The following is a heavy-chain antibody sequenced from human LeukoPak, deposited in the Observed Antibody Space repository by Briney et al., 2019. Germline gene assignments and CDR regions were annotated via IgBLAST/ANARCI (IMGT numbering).Heavy chain of an antibody. V-gene: IGHV1-8*01. CDR2: MNPNSGNT. Sequence: ASVKVSCKTSGYTFTSDDINWVRQATGQGLEWMGWMNPNSGNTGYAQKFQGRVTMTRNTSISTAYMELSSLRSEDTAIYYCARSPTGLRKMTDFWGQGTLVAVSS. J-gene: IGHJ4*02. CDR1: GYTFTSDD. D-gene: IGHD4-17*01. CDR3: ARSPTGLRKMTDF.